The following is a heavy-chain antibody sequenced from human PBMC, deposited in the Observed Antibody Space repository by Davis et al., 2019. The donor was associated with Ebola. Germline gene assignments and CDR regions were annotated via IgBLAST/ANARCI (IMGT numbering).Heavy chain of an antibody. CDR3: AGDPDY. D-gene: IGHD2-21*01. J-gene: IGHJ4*02. CDR1: GGSISSGGYS. V-gene: IGHV4-30-2*01. Sequence: LRLSCAVSGGSISSGGYSWSWIRQPPGKGLEWIGYIYHSGSTYYNPSLKSRVSISVDTSKSQFSLRLTSVTAADTAVYFCAGDPDYWGQGTLVTVSS. CDR2: IYHSGST.